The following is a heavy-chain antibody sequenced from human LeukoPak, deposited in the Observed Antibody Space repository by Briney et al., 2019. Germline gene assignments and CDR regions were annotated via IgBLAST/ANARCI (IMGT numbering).Heavy chain of an antibody. CDR1: GGSISSYY. V-gene: IGHV4-59*01. J-gene: IGHJ4*02. D-gene: IGHD4-17*01. CDR2: IYYSGST. CDR3: ARDLMDYGDYDYYFDY. Sequence: SETLSLTCTVSGGSISSYYWSWIRQPPGKGLEWIGYIYYSGSTNYNPSLKSRVTISVDTSKNQFSLKLSSVTAADTAVYYCARDLMDYGDYDYYFDYWGQGTLVTVSS.